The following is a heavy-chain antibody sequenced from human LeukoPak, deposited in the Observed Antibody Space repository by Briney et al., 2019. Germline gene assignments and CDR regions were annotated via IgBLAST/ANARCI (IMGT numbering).Heavy chain of an antibody. V-gene: IGHV3-48*04. J-gene: IGHJ4*02. CDR1: GFTFSSYS. Sequence: GGSLRLSCAASGFTFSSYSMNWVRQAPGKGLEWVSYISSSSSTIYYADSVKGRFTISRDNAKNSLYLQMNSLRAEDTAVYYCASNDLVYYYDSSGLRRDYWGQGTLVTVSS. D-gene: IGHD3-22*01. CDR2: ISSSSSTI. CDR3: ASNDLVYYYDSSGLRRDY.